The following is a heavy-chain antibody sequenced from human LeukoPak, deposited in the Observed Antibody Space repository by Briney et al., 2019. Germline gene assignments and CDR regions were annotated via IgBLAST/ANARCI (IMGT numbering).Heavy chain of an antibody. Sequence: SETLSLTCTVSGGSISSYYWSWVRQPPGKGLEWVGYIYYSGSTNYNPSLKSRVSISVDTSKNQFSLKLSSVTAADTAVYYRARVYYDFWSGYYYYYMDVWGKGTTVTVSS. J-gene: IGHJ6*03. CDR2: IYYSGST. V-gene: IGHV4-59*01. CDR1: GGSISSYY. CDR3: ARVYYDFWSGYYYYYMDV. D-gene: IGHD3-3*01.